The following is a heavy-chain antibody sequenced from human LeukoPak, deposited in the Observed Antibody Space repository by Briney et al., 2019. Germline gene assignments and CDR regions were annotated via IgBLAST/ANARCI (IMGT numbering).Heavy chain of an antibody. Sequence: PGRSLRLSCAASGFTFSSYAMHWVRQAPGKGLEWVAVISYDGSNKYYADSVKGRFTISRDNSKNTLYLQMNSLRAEDTAVYYCARLRGTGTAWFDPWGQGTLVTVSS. CDR2: ISYDGSNK. J-gene: IGHJ5*02. V-gene: IGHV3-30*04. D-gene: IGHD1-7*01. CDR3: ARLRGTGTAWFDP. CDR1: GFTFSSYA.